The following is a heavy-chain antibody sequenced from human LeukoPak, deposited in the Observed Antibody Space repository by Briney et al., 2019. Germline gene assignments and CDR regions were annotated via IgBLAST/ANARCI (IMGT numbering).Heavy chain of an antibody. J-gene: IGHJ4*02. Sequence: SVKVSCKASGGTFSSYAISWVRQAPGQGLEWMGGIIPIFGTANYAQKFQGRVTITADESTSTAYMELSSLRSEDTAVYYCARDRLDYDFWSGTARFDYWGQGTLVTVSS. CDR3: ARDRLDYDFWSGTARFDY. CDR1: GGTFSSYA. V-gene: IGHV1-69*01. D-gene: IGHD3-3*01. CDR2: IIPIFGTA.